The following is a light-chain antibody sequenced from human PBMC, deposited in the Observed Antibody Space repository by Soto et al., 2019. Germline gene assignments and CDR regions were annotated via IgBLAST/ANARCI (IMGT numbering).Light chain of an antibody. CDR1: HIGSKT. Sequence: YELTQPPSMSVAPGQTARITCGGNHIGSKTVHWYQQKAGQAPVLVVYDDSDRPSGIPERFSGSNSGNTATLTISRVEAGDEADYYCQVWDVSTVHYVFGTGTKVTVL. CDR2: DDS. CDR3: QVWDVSTVHYV. J-gene: IGLJ1*01. V-gene: IGLV3-21*02.